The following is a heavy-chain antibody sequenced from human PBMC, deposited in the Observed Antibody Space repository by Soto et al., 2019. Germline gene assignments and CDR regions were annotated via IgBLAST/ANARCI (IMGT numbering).Heavy chain of an antibody. Sequence: QVQLQESGPGLVKPSQTLSLTCTVSGGSISSGGYSWSWIRKHPGKGLEWIGYIYYSGSTHYNPSLKSRVTTSVDTSQNQFSLKLSSVTAADTAVYYCARGTTVDGMDVWGQGTTVTVSS. CDR2: IYYSGST. V-gene: IGHV4-31*03. CDR1: GGSISSGGYS. CDR3: ARGTTVDGMDV. J-gene: IGHJ6*02. D-gene: IGHD1-1*01.